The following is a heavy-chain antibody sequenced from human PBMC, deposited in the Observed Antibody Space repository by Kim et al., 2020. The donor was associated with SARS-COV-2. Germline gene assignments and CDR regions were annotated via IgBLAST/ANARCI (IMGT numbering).Heavy chain of an antibody. V-gene: IGHV3-48*03. CDR1: GFTFSSYE. CDR3: ARRVIGGVYYYYYYMDV. CDR2: ISSSGSTI. J-gene: IGHJ6*03. D-gene: IGHD3-16*01. Sequence: GGSLRLSCAASGFTFSSYEMNWVRQAPGKGLEWVSYISSSGSTIYYADSVKGRFTISRDNAKNSLYLQMNSLRAENTAVYYCARRVIGGVYYYYYYMDVWGKGTTVTVSS.